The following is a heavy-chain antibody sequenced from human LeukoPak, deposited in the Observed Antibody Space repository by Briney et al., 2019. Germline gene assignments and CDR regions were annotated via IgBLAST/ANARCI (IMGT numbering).Heavy chain of an antibody. D-gene: IGHD3-16*02. CDR1: GFTVSSNY. V-gene: IGHV3-53*01. CDR2: LYSGGNT. CDR3: ARGRGMITFGGVIAPLTG. Sequence: GGSLRLSCAVSGFTVSSNYMSWVRQAPGKGLEWVSVLYSGGNTYYADSVKGRVTVSRDNSKNTLYLQMNSLRAEDTAVYYCARGRGMITFGGVIAPLTGWGQGTLVTVSS. J-gene: IGHJ4*02.